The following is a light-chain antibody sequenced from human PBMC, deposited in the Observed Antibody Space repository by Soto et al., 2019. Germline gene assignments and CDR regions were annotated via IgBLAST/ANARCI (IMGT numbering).Light chain of an antibody. V-gene: IGLV2-8*01. Sequence: ALTQPPSASGSPGQSVSISCTGTSSDVGGYNYVSWYQQHPGKAPKLMIYEVNKRPSGVPDRFSGPKSGNTASLTVSGLQAEDEADYYCSSYAGSSNVFGTGTKVTVL. CDR3: SSYAGSSNV. CDR2: EVN. CDR1: SSDVGGYNY. J-gene: IGLJ1*01.